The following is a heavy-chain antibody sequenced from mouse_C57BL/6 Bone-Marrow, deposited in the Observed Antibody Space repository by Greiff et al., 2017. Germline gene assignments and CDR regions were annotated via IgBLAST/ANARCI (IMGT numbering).Heavy chain of an antibody. CDR3: AKDGIYWDFDV. J-gene: IGHJ1*03. D-gene: IGHD1-1*02. Sequence: EVHLVESGPGLVKPSQSLSLTCSVTGYSITSGYYWNWLRQFPGNKLEWMGYISYDGSNNYNPSLKNRISITRDTSKNQFFLKLNSVTNEDTATNDCAKDGIYWDFDVGGTGTTGTVSS. CDR1: GYSITSGYY. V-gene: IGHV3-6*01. CDR2: ISYDGSN.